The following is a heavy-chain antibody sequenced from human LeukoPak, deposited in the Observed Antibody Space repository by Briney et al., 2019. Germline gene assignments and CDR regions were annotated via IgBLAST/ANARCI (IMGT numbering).Heavy chain of an antibody. D-gene: IGHD6-13*01. V-gene: IGHV3-23*01. J-gene: IGHJ4*02. CDR1: GFTFSSYG. CDR3: AKRSGYSSTGYYFDY. Sequence: GGSLRLSCAASGFTFSSYGMSWVRQAPGKGLEWVSAISGSGGSTYYADSVKGRFTISRDSSKNTFYLQMNSLRAEDTAVYYCAKRSGYSSTGYYFDYWGQGTLVTVSS. CDR2: ISGSGGST.